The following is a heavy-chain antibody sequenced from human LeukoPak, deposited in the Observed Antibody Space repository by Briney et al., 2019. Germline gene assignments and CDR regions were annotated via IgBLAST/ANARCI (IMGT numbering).Heavy chain of an antibody. CDR2: INPSGGST. CDR3: ARDLSSSSCPFLGDCYLDY. J-gene: IGHJ4*02. D-gene: IGHD2-21*02. V-gene: IGHV1-46*01. Sequence: ASVKVSCKASGNSLTNYHMHWVRQAPGQGLEWLGIINPSGGSTSYAQKFQGRVTKTRDTSTSTVYMELSSLRSEDTAVYYCARDLSSSSCPFLGDCYLDYWGQGTLVTVSS. CDR1: GNSLTNYH.